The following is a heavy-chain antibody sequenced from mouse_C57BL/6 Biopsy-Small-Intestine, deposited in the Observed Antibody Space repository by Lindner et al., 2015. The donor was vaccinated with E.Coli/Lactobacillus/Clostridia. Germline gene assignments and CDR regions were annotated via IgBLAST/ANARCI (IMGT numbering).Heavy chain of an antibody. CDR1: GYSFTGYN. Sequence: QLQESGPELVKPGASVKMSCKASGYSFTGYNMHWVKQSHGKSLEWIGFIDPYNGATSYNQKFEGKATMTVDKSSSTAYMQLTGLTSEDSAVYYCAREDRSGYYAMDYWGQGTSVTVSS. J-gene: IGHJ4*01. V-gene: IGHV1S135*01. CDR3: AREDRSGYYAMDY. D-gene: IGHD3-2*01. CDR2: IDPYNGAT.